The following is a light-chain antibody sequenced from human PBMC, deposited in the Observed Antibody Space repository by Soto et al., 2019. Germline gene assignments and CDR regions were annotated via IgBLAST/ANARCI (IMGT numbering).Light chain of an antibody. CDR2: STS. CDR1: QSVDNW. V-gene: IGKV1-12*01. Sequence: DIQLTQSPSSVSASVGDSVTITCRASQSVDNWLAWYQQKPGKAPKLLIYSTSSLQSGVPSRFSGSGSGTDFTLTISGLQPEDFAIYSCQQANTFPFTFGQGTRLDIK. CDR3: QQANTFPFT. J-gene: IGKJ5*01.